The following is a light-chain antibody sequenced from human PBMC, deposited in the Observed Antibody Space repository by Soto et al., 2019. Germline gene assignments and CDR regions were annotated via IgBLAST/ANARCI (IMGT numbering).Light chain of an antibody. Sequence: SYELTQAPLMSVATGTTARITCGGYNIGAKSVHWYQQKPPQAPVLVISYDNDRPSGIPERFSGSNSGNTATLTISRVEAGDAADYYCQVWDIPTYHALFGGGNKLTVL. CDR2: YDN. V-gene: IGLV3-21*04. J-gene: IGLJ2*01. CDR1: NIGAKS. CDR3: QVWDIPTYHAL.